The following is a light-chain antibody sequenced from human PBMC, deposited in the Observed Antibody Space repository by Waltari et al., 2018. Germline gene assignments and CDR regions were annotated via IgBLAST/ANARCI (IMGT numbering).Light chain of an antibody. CDR3: MQGTHYT. V-gene: IGKV2-30*02. Sequence: DVVMTQSPLSLPVTLGQPASLSCRSSQSLVHSDGNTYLNWFQHRPGQSPRRLIYQVSNRNSGVPDRFSGSGSGTDFTLKISRVEAEDVGVYYCMQGTHYTFGQGTKLEIK. CDR1: QSLVHSDGNTY. J-gene: IGKJ2*01. CDR2: QVS.